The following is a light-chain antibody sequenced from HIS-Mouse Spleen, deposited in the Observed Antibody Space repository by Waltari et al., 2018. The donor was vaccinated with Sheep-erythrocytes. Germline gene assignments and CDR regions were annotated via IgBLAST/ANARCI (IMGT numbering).Light chain of an antibody. CDR1: QSISSY. J-gene: IGKJ4*01. Sequence: DIQMTQSPSSLSASVGDRVTITCRASQSISSYLNWYQQKPGKAPKLLIDSASSLQSGVPSRFSGSGSGTEFTLTVSSLQPEDFATYYCQQSYSTPPLTFGGGTK. CDR2: SAS. V-gene: IGKV1-39*01. CDR3: QQSYSTPPLT.